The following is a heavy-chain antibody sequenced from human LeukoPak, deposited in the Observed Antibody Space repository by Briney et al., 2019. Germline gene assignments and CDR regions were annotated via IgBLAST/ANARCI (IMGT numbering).Heavy chain of an antibody. V-gene: IGHV3-7*01. Sequence: PGGSLRLSCVASGFTFSMYWMSWVRQAPGKGLEWVANIKQDGSKNYYVDSVKGRFTISRDNAKNSLYLQINSLRAEDTAVYFCARGNCSSTSCYGDRHFYSWGQGTLVTVSS. J-gene: IGHJ4*02. CDR1: GFTFSMYW. CDR3: ARGNCSSTSCYGDRHFYS. D-gene: IGHD2-2*01. CDR2: IKQDGSKN.